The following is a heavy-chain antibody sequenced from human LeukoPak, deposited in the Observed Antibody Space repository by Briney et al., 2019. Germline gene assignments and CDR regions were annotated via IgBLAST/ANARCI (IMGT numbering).Heavy chain of an antibody. Sequence: SETLSLTCTVSGDSISSSNYYWGWIRQPPGKGLEWIVSIYYSGSTYYNPSLKSRVTVSVDTSKNQFSLKLSSVAAADTAVYYCARVHRYSSGWSHVRPYSWFDPWGQGTLVTVSS. J-gene: IGHJ5*02. D-gene: IGHD6-19*01. CDR1: GDSISSSNYY. CDR2: IYYSGST. CDR3: ARVHRYSSGWSHVRPYSWFDP. V-gene: IGHV4-39*01.